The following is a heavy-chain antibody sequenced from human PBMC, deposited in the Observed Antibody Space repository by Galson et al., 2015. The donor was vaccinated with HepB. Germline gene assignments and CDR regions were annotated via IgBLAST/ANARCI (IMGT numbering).Heavy chain of an antibody. J-gene: IGHJ3*02. CDR3: ARDRYCSGGSCHDAFDI. CDR2: ISSSSSYI. D-gene: IGHD2-15*01. CDR1: GFTFSSYS. V-gene: IGHV3-21*01. Sequence: SLRLSCAASGFTFSSYSMNWVRQAPGKGLEWVSSISSSSSYIYYADSVKGRFTISRDNAKNSLYLQMNSLRAEDTAVYYCARDRYCSGGSCHDAFDIWGQGTMVTVSS.